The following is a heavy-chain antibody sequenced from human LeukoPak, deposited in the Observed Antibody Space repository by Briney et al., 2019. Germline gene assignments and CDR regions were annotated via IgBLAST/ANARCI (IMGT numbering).Heavy chain of an antibody. CDR2: IWYDGSNK. D-gene: IGHD3-22*01. J-gene: IGHJ4*02. CDR3: ARGPYYYDSSGYYPPFDY. V-gene: IGHV3-33*01. Sequence: GGSLRLSCAASGFTFSSYGMHWVRQAPGKGLEWVAGIWYDGSNKYYADSVKGRFTISRDNSKNTLYLQMNSLRAEDTAVYYCARGPYYYDSSGYYPPFDYWGQGTLVTVSS. CDR1: GFTFSSYG.